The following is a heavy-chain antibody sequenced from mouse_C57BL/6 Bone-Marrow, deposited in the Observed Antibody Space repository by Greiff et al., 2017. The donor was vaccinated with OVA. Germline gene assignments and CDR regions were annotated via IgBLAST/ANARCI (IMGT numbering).Heavy chain of an antibody. D-gene: IGHD1-1*01. V-gene: IGHV5-6*01. J-gene: IGHJ3*01. CDR3: AGHLRTYGSSWFAY. CDR1: GFTFSSYG. CDR2: ISSGGSYT. Sequence: EVQLVESGGDLVKPGGSLKLSCAASGFTFSSYGMSWVRQTPDKRLEWVATISSGGSYTYYPDSVKGRFTISRDNAKNTLYLQMSSLKSEDTAMYYCAGHLRTYGSSWFAYWGQGTLVTVSA.